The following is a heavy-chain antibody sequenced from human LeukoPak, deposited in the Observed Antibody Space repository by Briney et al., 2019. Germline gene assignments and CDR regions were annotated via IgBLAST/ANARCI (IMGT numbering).Heavy chain of an antibody. CDR1: GSTFDDYG. CDR3: ARGFSGGPFDC. J-gene: IGHJ4*02. CDR2: INRNGGST. D-gene: IGHD6-19*01. V-gene: IGHV3-20*04. Sequence: PGGSLRLSCAASGSTFDDYGMSWVRQAPGKGLEWVCGINRNGGSTGYADSVKGRFTISRDNAKNSLYLQMNSLRAEDTALYYCARGFSGGPFDCWGQGTLVTVSS.